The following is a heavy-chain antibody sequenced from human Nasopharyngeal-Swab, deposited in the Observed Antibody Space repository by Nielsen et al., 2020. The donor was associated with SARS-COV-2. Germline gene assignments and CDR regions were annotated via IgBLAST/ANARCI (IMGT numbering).Heavy chain of an antibody. V-gene: IGHV4-34*01. Sequence: WIRQPPGKGLEWIGEISHSGTSKYNPALKSRVTMSVDTSKNQVSLKLRSVTAADRGVYYCARGGPPGHYYHYYGLDVWGQGTTVTVSS. D-gene: IGHD1-14*01. J-gene: IGHJ6*02. CDR3: ARGGPPGHYYHYYGLDV. CDR2: ISHSGTS.